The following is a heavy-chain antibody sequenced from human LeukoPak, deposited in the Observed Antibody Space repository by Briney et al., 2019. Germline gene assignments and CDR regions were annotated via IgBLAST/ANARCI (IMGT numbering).Heavy chain of an antibody. Sequence: GGSLRLSCAASGFTFRSYAINWVRQAPGKGLEWVSFISSSGSTIYYADSVKGRFTISRDNAENSLYLQMNSLRAEDTAVYYCARAAYYYDSSAYPYWYFDLWGRGTLVTVSS. CDR1: GFTFRSYA. CDR3: ARAAYYYDSSAYPYWYFDL. D-gene: IGHD3-22*01. CDR2: ISSSGSTI. V-gene: IGHV3-48*03. J-gene: IGHJ2*01.